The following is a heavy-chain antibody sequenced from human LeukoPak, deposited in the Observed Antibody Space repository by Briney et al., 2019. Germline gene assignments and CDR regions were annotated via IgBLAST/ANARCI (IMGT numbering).Heavy chain of an antibody. Sequence: SETLSLTCTVSGGSISSYYWSWIRQPAGKGLEWIGRIYTSGSTNYNPSLKSRVTMSVDTSMNQFSLKLSSVTAADTAVYYCARSTAEGNWYFDLWGRGALVTVSS. CDR3: ARSTAEGNWYFDL. V-gene: IGHV4-4*07. J-gene: IGHJ2*01. CDR2: IYTSGST. D-gene: IGHD6-19*01. CDR1: GGSISSYY.